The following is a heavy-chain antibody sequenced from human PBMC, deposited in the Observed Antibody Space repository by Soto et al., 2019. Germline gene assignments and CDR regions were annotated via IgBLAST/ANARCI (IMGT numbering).Heavy chain of an antibody. CDR1: GFTFSSYG. CDR2: IWYDGSNK. CDR3: ARDITYYYDSSGQNNWFDP. J-gene: IGHJ5*02. D-gene: IGHD3-22*01. Sequence: LRLSCAASGFTFSSYGMHWVRQAPGKGLEWVAVIWYDGSNKYYADSVKGRFTISRDNSKNTLYLQMNSLRAEDTAVYYCARDITYYYDSSGQNNWFDPWGQGTLVTVSS. V-gene: IGHV3-33*01.